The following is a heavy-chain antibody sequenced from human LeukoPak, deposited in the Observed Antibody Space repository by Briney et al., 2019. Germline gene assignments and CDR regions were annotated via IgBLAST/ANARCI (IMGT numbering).Heavy chain of an antibody. V-gene: IGHV3-30*02. D-gene: IGHD1-14*01. CDR2: IRYDGSNK. J-gene: IGHJ6*03. CDR3: AKVGGIPRKDYYYMDV. Sequence: GGSLRLSCAASGFTFSNYAMSWVRQAPGKGLEWVAFIRYDGSNKYYADSVKGRFTISRDNSKNTLYLQMNSLRAEDTAVYYCAKVGGIPRKDYYYMDVWGKGTTVTISS. CDR1: GFTFSNYA.